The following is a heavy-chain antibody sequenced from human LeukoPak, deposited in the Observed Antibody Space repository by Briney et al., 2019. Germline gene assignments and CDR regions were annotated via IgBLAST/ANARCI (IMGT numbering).Heavy chain of an antibody. J-gene: IGHJ5*02. V-gene: IGHV4-34*01. CDR3: ARGVLWFGDPRCWFDP. D-gene: IGHD3-10*01. CDR1: GGSFSGYY. Sequence: TSETLSLTCAVYGGSFSGYYWSWIRQPPGKGLEWIGEINHSGSTNYNPSLKSRVTISVDTSKNQFSLKLSSVTAADTAVYYCARGVLWFGDPRCWFDPWGQGTLVTVSS. CDR2: INHSGST.